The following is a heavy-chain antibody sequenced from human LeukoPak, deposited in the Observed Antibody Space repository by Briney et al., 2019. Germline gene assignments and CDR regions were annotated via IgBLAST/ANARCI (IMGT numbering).Heavy chain of an antibody. CDR2: ISSSSSTV. CDR1: GFTFSSYS. CDR3: ARDTRYYDFWSGYYPFDY. Sequence: GGSLRLSCAASGFTFSSYSMNWVRQAPGKGLEWVSYISSSSSTVYYADSVKGRFTISRDNAKNSLYLQMNSLRAEDTAVYYCARDTRYYDFWSGYYPFDYWGQGTLVTVSS. J-gene: IGHJ4*02. V-gene: IGHV3-48*01. D-gene: IGHD3-3*01.